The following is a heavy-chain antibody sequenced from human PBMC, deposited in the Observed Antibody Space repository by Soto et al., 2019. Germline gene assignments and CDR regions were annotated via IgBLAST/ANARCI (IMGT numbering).Heavy chain of an antibody. CDR2: INHSGST. CDR3: ARGDTAMAAYYFDY. CDR1: GGSFSGYY. D-gene: IGHD5-18*01. Sequence: SETLSLTCAVYGGSFSGYYWSWIRQPPGKGLEWIGEINHSGSTNYNPSLKSRVTISVDTSKNQFSLKLSSVTAADTAVYYCARGDTAMAAYYFDYWGQGTLVTVSS. J-gene: IGHJ4*02. V-gene: IGHV4-34*01.